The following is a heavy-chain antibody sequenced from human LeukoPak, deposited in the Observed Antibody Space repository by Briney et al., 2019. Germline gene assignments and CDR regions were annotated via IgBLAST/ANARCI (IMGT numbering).Heavy chain of an antibody. J-gene: IGHJ5*01. Sequence: ASVKVSCKASGYTFTGYYMHWVRQAPGQGLEWMGWINPNSGGTDYAQKFQGRITMTKDTSTSTAYMHLRNLRSDDTAVYYCARDFGAWWFDSWGQGTLITVSS. CDR1: GYTFTGYY. CDR2: INPNSGGT. CDR3: ARDFGAWWFDS. D-gene: IGHD3-16*01. V-gene: IGHV1-2*02.